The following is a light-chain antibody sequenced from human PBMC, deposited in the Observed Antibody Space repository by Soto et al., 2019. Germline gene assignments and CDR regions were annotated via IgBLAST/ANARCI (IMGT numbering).Light chain of an antibody. CDR2: AAS. Sequence: EILLTQSPSTLSLSPGEGVTLSSRASQRVNVNSLAWYQQKPGQAPRLLIYAASTRATGIPVRFSGSGSETEFTLTFRSLQPEDFAVYYCQQYGSSGTFGQGTKVDVK. CDR1: QRVNVNS. V-gene: IGKV3-20*01. J-gene: IGKJ1*01. CDR3: QQYGSSGT.